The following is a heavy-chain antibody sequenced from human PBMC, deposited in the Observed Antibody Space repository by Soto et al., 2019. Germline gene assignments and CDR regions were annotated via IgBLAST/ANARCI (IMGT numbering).Heavy chain of an antibody. CDR2: INPNSGGT. CDR1: GYTFTGYY. D-gene: IGHD3-10*01. CDR3: ARDWAMVRGVFDY. Sequence: QVQLVQSGAEVKKPGASVKVSCKASGYTFTGYYMHWVRQAPGQGLEWMGWINPNSGGTNYAQKFQGWVTMTRDTSIRTAYMELSRLRSDDTAVYYCARDWAMVRGVFDYWGQGTLVTVSS. V-gene: IGHV1-2*04. J-gene: IGHJ4*02.